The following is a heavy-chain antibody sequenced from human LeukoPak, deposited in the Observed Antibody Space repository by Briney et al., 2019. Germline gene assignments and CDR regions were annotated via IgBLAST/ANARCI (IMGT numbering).Heavy chain of an antibody. CDR1: GHTSTTYA. CDR2: INAGNGNI. Sequence: ASVKVSCKASGHTSTTYAIHWVRQAPGQGLEWMGWINAGNGNIKYSQKLQGRVTITGDTSASTAYMELSSLRSEDTAVYYCARGYCSSTSCYMDVWGQGTTVT. V-gene: IGHV1-3*01. J-gene: IGHJ6*02. CDR3: ARGYCSSTSCYMDV. D-gene: IGHD2-2*01.